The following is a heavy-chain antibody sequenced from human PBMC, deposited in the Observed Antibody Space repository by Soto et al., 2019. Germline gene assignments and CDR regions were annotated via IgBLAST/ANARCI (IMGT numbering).Heavy chain of an antibody. Sequence: QVQLVQSGAEVKKPGASVKVSCKASGYTFTSYGISWVRQAPGQGLEWMGWISAYNGNTNYAQKLQGRVTMTTDTATSTAYMELRSMRDDDTAVYYCAREGLRHSSSWYSFPGGNDAFDIWGQGTMVTVSS. D-gene: IGHD6-13*01. CDR2: ISAYNGNT. CDR1: GYTFTSYG. V-gene: IGHV1-18*01. J-gene: IGHJ3*02. CDR3: AREGLRHSSSWYSFPGGNDAFDI.